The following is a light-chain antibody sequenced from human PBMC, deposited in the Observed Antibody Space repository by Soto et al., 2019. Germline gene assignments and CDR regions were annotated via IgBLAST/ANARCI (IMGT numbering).Light chain of an antibody. CDR2: DAS. CDR3: QQDGTSPQT. CDR1: QSVSSY. J-gene: IGKJ1*01. Sequence: LSRGDRATLSFRASQSVSSYLAWYQQKPGQAPRLLIYDASTRASGVPDGFSGSGSGTEFTLTISRLEPEDFAVYYCQQDGTSPQTFGQGTKVDIK. V-gene: IGKV3-20*01.